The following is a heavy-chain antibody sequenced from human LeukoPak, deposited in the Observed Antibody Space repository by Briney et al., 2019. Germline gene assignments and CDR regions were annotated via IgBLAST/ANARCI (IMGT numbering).Heavy chain of an antibody. V-gene: IGHV4-34*01. CDR1: GGSFSGYY. Sequence: PSETLSLTCAVYGGSFSGYYWSWIRQSPGKGLEWIGETYHSGSTNYNSSLKSRVTISLDTSKNQFSLKLSSVTAADTAVYYCAGEGSGNFYYYYFYMDVWGKGTTVTISS. D-gene: IGHD3-10*01. CDR2: TYHSGST. J-gene: IGHJ6*03. CDR3: AGEGSGNFYYYYFYMDV.